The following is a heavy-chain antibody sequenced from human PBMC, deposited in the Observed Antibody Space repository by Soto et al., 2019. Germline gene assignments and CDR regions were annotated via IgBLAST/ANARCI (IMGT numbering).Heavy chain of an antibody. CDR3: AKDLFYSNYLSYYYYGMDV. CDR1: EVPFRSHT. J-gene: IGHJ6*02. Sequence: GGSLRLSCPASEVPFRSHTMSLVRQAPGKGLEWVSAISGSGGSTYYADSVKGRFTISRDNSKNTLYLQMNSLRAEDTAVYYCAKDLFYSNYLSYYYYGMDVWGQGTTVTVSS. CDR2: ISGSGGST. V-gene: IGHV3-23*01. D-gene: IGHD4-4*01.